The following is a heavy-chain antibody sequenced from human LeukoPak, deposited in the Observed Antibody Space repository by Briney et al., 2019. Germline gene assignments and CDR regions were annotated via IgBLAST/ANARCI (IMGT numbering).Heavy chain of an antibody. J-gene: IGHJ3*02. CDR3: ARRGMIGAFDI. V-gene: IGHV4-34*01. CDR2: INHSGST. D-gene: IGHD3-22*01. Sequence: SETLSLTCAVYGGSFSGYYWSWIRQPPGKGLEWIGEINHSGSTNYNPSLKSRVTISVDTSKNQFSLKLSSVTAADTAVYYCARRGMIGAFDIWGQGTMVTVSS. CDR1: GGSFSGYY.